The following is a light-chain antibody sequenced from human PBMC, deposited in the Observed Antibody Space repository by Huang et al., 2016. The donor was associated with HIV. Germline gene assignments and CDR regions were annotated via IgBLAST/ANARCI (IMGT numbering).Light chain of an antibody. J-gene: IGKJ2*01. CDR1: QSVSSSY. CDR3: QQYGSSPLGT. CDR2: GAS. Sequence: EIVLTQSPGTLSLSPGERATLSCRASQSVSSSYLAWYQQKPGQAPMLLIYGASSRATGIPDRFSGSGSGTDFTLTISRLEPEDFAVYFCQQYGSSPLGTFGQGTKLEIK. V-gene: IGKV3-20*01.